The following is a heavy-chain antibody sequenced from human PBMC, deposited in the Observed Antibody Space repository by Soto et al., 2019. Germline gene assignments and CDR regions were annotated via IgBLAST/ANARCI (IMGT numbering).Heavy chain of an antibody. V-gene: IGHV3-23*01. D-gene: IGHD6-13*01. CDR2: ISGSGGST. CDR3: AKDSARGSSSWWWAEY. Sequence: GGSLRLSCAASGFTFSSYAMSWVRQAPGKGLEWVSAISGSGGSTYYADSVKGRFTISRDNSKNTLYLQMNSLRAEDTAVYYCAKDSARGSSSWWWAEYWGQGTLVTVSS. CDR1: GFTFSSYA. J-gene: IGHJ4*02.